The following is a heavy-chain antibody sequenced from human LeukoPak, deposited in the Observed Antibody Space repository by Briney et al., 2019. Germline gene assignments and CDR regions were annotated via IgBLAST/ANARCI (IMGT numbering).Heavy chain of an antibody. CDR1: GFTFSGYW. CDR2: IKQDGSEK. Sequence: GGSPRLSCAASGFTFSGYWMSWVRQTPGKGLEWVANIKQDGSEKYSVDSVKGRFTISRDNAKNSLYLQMNSLRAEDTAVYYCARRTYFDYWGQGTLSPSPQ. J-gene: IGHJ4*02. V-gene: IGHV3-7*01. CDR3: ARRTYFDY.